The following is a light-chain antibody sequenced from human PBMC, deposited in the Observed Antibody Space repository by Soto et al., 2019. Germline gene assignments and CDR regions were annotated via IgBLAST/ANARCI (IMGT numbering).Light chain of an antibody. V-gene: IGKV3-20*01. CDR2: DVS. Sequence: EIVLTQSPGTLSLSPGERATLSCRASQSVSSSYLAWYQKKPGQAPRLLIYDVSSRAPGIPDRFSGSGSGTDFTITISILEAEDFAVYYCQQYGSSPPYTFGQGTKVEIK. J-gene: IGKJ2*01. CDR3: QQYGSSPPYT. CDR1: QSVSSSY.